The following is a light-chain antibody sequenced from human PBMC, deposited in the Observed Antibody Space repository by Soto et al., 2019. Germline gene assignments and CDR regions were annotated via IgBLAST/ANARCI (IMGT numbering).Light chain of an antibody. CDR1: QSISSW. CDR2: DAS. V-gene: IGKV1-5*01. Sequence: DIEMTQSPSTLSASVGDRATLTCRASQSISSWLAWYQQTPGKAPKLLIYDASSSESGVPSRLSGSGSGTEFTLTISSLQPDDFATYDCQQYNSYRAFDQGTKVDI. CDR3: QQYNSYRA. J-gene: IGKJ1*01.